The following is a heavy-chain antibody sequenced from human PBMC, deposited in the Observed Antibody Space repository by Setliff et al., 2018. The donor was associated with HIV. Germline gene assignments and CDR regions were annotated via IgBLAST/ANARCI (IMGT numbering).Heavy chain of an antibody. CDR1: GSSISNGYY. V-gene: IGHV4-38-2*01. D-gene: IGHD6-19*01. Sequence: SETLSLTCAVSGSSISNGYYWGWIRQPPGRGLEWIGSIYHSGSTYYNPSLKSRVTISVDTSKNQFSLKLSSVTAADTAVYHCARRNSGWYDAFDIWGQGTMVTVSS. CDR2: IYHSGST. CDR3: ARRNSGWYDAFDI. J-gene: IGHJ3*02.